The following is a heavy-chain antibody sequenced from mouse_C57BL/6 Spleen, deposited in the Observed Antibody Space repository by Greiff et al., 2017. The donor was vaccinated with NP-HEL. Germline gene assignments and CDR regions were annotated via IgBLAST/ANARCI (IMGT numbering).Heavy chain of an antibody. CDR2: INPNNGGT. J-gene: IGHJ2*01. D-gene: IGHD1-1*01. Sequence: VQLQQSGPELVKPGASVKISCKASGYTFTDYYMNWVKQSHGKSLEWIGDINPNNGGTSYNQKFKGKATLTVDKSSSTAYMELRSLTSEDSAVYYCARDLDYGPPFDYWGQGTTLTVSS. V-gene: IGHV1-26*01. CDR3: ARDLDYGPPFDY. CDR1: GYTFTDYY.